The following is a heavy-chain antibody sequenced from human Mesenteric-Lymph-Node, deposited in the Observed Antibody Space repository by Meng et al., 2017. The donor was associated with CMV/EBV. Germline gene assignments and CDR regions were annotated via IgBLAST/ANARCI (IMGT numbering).Heavy chain of an antibody. V-gene: IGHV4-59*13. J-gene: IGHJ3*02. CDR2: IYYSGST. CDR3: ARDQGYCSSTSCPRVAFDI. CDR1: GGSISSYY. Sequence: SETLSLTCTVSGGSISSYYWNWIRQPPGKGLEWIGFIYYSGSTNYNPSLKSRLTISVDTSKNEFSLKLTSVNAADTAMYYCARDQGYCSSTSCPRVAFDIWGQGTMVTVSS. D-gene: IGHD2-2*01.